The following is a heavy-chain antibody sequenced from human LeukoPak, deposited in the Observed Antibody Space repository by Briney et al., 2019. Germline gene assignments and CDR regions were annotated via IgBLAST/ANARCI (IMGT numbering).Heavy chain of an antibody. CDR1: GFTFNAHA. D-gene: IGHD3-10*01. J-gene: IGHJ2*01. CDR3: AKDGYYSSANHFARLHFDL. V-gene: IGHV3-23*01. Sequence: PGGSLRLSCEASGFTFNAHAMNWVRQAPGRGLEWVSVISGDVRDTNYANHVKGRFTISRDNSKNAVFLQMDSLRVEDTAMYYCAKDGYYSSANHFARLHFDLWGRGTLATVSS. CDR2: ISGDVRDT.